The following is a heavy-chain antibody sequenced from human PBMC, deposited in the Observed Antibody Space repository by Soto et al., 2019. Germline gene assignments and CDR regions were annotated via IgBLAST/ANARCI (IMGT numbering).Heavy chain of an antibody. CDR1: GFTFSSYG. CDR2: IWYDGSNK. Sequence: QVQLVESGGGVVQPGRSLRLSCAASGFTFSSYGMHWVRQAPGKGLEWVAVIWYDGSNKYYADSVKGRFTISRDNSKNTLYLNMNSLRAEDTAVYYCARDTARAMVRIYYGMDVWGQGTTVTVSS. D-gene: IGHD3-10*01. J-gene: IGHJ6*02. CDR3: ARDTARAMVRIYYGMDV. V-gene: IGHV3-33*01.